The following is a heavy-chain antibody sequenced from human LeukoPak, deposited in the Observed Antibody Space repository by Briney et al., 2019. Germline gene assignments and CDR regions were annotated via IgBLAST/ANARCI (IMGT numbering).Heavy chain of an antibody. Sequence: GGSLRLSCAASGFTFSSYGMHWVRQAPGKGLEWVAFIRYDGSNKYYADSVKGRFTISRDNSKNTLYLQMNSLRAEDTAVYYCAKDLRQQWLVLDAFDIWGQGTMVTVSS. J-gene: IGHJ3*02. CDR1: GFTFSSYG. V-gene: IGHV3-30*02. D-gene: IGHD6-19*01. CDR2: IRYDGSNK. CDR3: AKDLRQQWLVLDAFDI.